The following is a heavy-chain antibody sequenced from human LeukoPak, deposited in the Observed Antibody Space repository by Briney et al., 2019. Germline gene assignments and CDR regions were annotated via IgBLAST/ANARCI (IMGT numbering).Heavy chain of an antibody. CDR3: AKLDYYDSSGYYYLGYYYGMDV. J-gene: IGHJ6*02. CDR1: GFTFSSYG. CDR2: ISYDGSNK. V-gene: IGHV3-30*18. D-gene: IGHD3-22*01. Sequence: GGSLRLSCAASGFTFSSYGMHWVRQAPGKGLEWVAVISYDGSNKYYADSVKGRFIISRDNSKNTLYLQMNSLRAEDTAVYYCAKLDYYDSSGYYYLGYYYGMDVWGQGTTVTVSS.